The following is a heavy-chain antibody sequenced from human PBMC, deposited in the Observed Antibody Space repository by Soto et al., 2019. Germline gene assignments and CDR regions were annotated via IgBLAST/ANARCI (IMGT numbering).Heavy chain of an antibody. CDR3: ARDFSMVIVAPGY. J-gene: IGHJ4*02. Sequence: GGSLRLSCAASGFTFTDAWMIWVRQAPGKGLEWVGRLKSYTDGSNTFYAESVKGRFTISRDNSKNTVYLQINALRAEDTAVYYCARDFSMVIVAPGYWGQGTLVTVSS. CDR2: LKSYTDGSNT. CDR1: GFTFTDAW. V-gene: IGHV3-15*07. D-gene: IGHD5-12*01.